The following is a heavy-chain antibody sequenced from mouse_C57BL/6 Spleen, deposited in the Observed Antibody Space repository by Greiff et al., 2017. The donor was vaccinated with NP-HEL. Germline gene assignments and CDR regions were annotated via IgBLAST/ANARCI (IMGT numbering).Heavy chain of an antibody. CDR3: ARWGYDVGFDY. CDR2: IHPNSGST. Sequence: QVQLKQPGAELVKPGASVKLSCKASGYTFTSYWMHWVKQRPGQGLEWIGMIHPNSGSTNYNEKFKSKATLTVDKSSSTAYMQLSSLTSEDSAVYYCARWGYDVGFDYWGQGTTLTVSS. CDR1: GYTFTSYW. V-gene: IGHV1-64*01. J-gene: IGHJ2*01. D-gene: IGHD2-2*01.